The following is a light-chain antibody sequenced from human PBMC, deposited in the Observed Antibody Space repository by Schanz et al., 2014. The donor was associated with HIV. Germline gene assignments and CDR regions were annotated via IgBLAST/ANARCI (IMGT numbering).Light chain of an antibody. J-gene: IGKJ2*01. CDR3: QHYFSAPPGTFT. CDR2: DSS. Sequence: EIVLTQSPATLSLSPGERATLSCRASQSVNSNLAWYQHKPAQAPRLLIYDSSSRAAGIPDRFSGSGSGTDFTLTISRPEPEDSAVYYCQHYFSAPPGTFTFGQGTKLEI. V-gene: IGKV3-20*01. CDR1: QSVNSN.